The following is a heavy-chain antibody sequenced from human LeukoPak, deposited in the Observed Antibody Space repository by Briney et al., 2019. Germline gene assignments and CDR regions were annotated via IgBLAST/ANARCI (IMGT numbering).Heavy chain of an antibody. CDR3: ARDRQQTNWFDP. J-gene: IGHJ5*02. Sequence: GGSPRLSCAASGFTFSSYWMHWVRQAPGKGLVWVSRINSDGSSTSYADSVKGRFTISRDNAKNTLYLQMNSLRAEDTAVYYCARDRQQTNWFDPWGQGTLVTVSS. CDR1: GFTFSSYW. D-gene: IGHD6-13*01. V-gene: IGHV3-74*01. CDR2: INSDGSST.